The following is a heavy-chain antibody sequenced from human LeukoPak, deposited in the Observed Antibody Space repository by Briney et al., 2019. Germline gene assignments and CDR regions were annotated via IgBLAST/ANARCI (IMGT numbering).Heavy chain of an antibody. Sequence: GRSLRLSCAASGFTFSTYAMHWVRQAPGKGLEWVAVISNDGSNKYYADSVKGRFTISRDNSKNTLYLQMNSLRAEDTAVYYCAKVPYSSGSDYFDYWGQGTLVTVSS. V-gene: IGHV3-30-3*01. D-gene: IGHD6-19*01. CDR1: GFTFSTYA. CDR3: AKVPYSSGSDYFDY. J-gene: IGHJ4*02. CDR2: ISNDGSNK.